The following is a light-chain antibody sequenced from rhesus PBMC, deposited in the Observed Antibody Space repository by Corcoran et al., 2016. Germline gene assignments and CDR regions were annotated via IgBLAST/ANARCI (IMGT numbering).Light chain of an antibody. V-gene: IGKV1-25*01. CDR2: KAF. CDR1: QGLSSY. Sequence: DIQMTQSPSFLSASVGDTVTITCRASQGLSSYLAWYQQQPGKAPKVLIYKAFTLQSGVPSRFSGSGSGTYFTLTSSRLQPEDFATYFCQQHNSYPLTVGGGTKVEIK. CDR3: QQHNSYPLT. J-gene: IGKJ4*01.